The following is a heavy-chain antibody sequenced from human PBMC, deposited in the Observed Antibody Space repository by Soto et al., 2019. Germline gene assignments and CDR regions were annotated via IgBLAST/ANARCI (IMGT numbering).Heavy chain of an antibody. J-gene: IGHJ6*02. CDR2: INSDGSST. Sequence: PGGSLRLSCAAAGFTFSNYWMHWVRQAPGKGLVWVSRINSDGSSTFYADSVRGRFTISRDNAKNTVFLQMNSLRGEDTAAYYCARGIQHRYGMDVWGQGTTVTVSS. CDR3: ARGIQHRYGMDV. V-gene: IGHV3-74*01. CDR1: GFTFSNYW. D-gene: IGHD5-18*01.